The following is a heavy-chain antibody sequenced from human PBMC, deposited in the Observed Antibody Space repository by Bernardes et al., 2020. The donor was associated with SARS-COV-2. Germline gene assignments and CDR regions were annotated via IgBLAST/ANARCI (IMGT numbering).Heavy chain of an antibody. Sequence: GGSLRLSCAASGFSFSNYGMHWVRQAPGKGLEWLAVISDDGSNKYYADSVKGRFTISRDNSKKTLYLEVNSLTGEDTAVYYCAKGSGYRFDYWGQGTLVTVSS. J-gene: IGHJ4*02. CDR1: GFSFSNYG. V-gene: IGHV3-30*18. D-gene: IGHD5-12*01. CDR3: AKGSGYRFDY. CDR2: ISDDGSNK.